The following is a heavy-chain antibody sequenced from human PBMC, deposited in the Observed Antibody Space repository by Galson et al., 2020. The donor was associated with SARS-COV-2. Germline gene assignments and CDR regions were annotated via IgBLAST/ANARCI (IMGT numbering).Heavy chain of an antibody. Sequence: SVKVSCKASGGTFSSYAISWVRQAPGQGLEWMGGIIPIFGTANSAQKFQGRVTITADESTSTAYMELSSLRSEDTAVYYCARWEDGDGYLHALGEDAFDIWGQGTMVTVSS. D-gene: IGHD1-26*01. CDR3: ARWEDGDGYLHALGEDAFDI. V-gene: IGHV1-69*13. CDR1: GGTFSSYA. CDR2: IIPIFGTA. J-gene: IGHJ3*02.